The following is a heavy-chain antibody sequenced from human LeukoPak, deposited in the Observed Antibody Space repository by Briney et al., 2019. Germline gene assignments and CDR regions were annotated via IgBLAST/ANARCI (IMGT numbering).Heavy chain of an antibody. CDR2: ISSSGSTI. D-gene: IGHD1-14*01. CDR3: AKRRTGPIDY. Sequence: GGSLRLSCAASGFTFSSYEMNWVRQAPGKGLEWVSYISSSGSTIYYADSVKGRFTISRDNAKNTLYLQTNSLRAEDTAVYYCAKRRTGPIDYWGQGTLVTVSS. CDR1: GFTFSSYE. J-gene: IGHJ4*02. V-gene: IGHV3-48*03.